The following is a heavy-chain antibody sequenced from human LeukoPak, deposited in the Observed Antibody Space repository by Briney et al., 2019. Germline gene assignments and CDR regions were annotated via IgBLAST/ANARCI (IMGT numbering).Heavy chain of an antibody. D-gene: IGHD2-2*01. CDR3: ASTIPRYCSSTSCYGGGLDY. J-gene: IGHJ4*02. V-gene: IGHV4-39*07. Sequence: SETLSLTCTVSGGSISSSSYYWGWIRQPPGKGLEWIGSIYYSGSTNYNPSLKSRVTISVDTSKNQFSLKLSSVTAADTAVYYCASTIPRYCSSTSCYGGGLDYWGQGTLVTVSS. CDR1: GGSISSSSYY. CDR2: IYYSGST.